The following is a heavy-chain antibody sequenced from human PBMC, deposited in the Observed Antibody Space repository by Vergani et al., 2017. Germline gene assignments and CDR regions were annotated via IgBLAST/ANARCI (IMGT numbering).Heavy chain of an antibody. V-gene: IGHV3-30*18. CDR2: ISYDGSNK. D-gene: IGHD6-13*01. Sequence: QVQLVESGGGVVQPGRSLRLSCAASGFTFSSYGMHWVRQAPGKGLEWVAVISYDGSNKYYADSVKGRFTISRDNSKNTLYLQMNSLRAEDTAVYYCAKGRGSSWVRFDYWGQGTLVTVSS. J-gene: IGHJ4*02. CDR3: AKGRGSSWVRFDY. CDR1: GFTFSSYG.